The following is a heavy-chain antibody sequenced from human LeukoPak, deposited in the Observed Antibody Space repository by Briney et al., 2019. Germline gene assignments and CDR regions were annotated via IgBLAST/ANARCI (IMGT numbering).Heavy chain of an antibody. V-gene: IGHV3-30*18. Sequence: PGGSLRLSCAASGFTFSSYGMHWVRQARGKGLEWVAVISYDGSNKYYADSVKGRFTISRDNSKNTLYLQMNSLRAEDTAVYYCAKNRLVGARDGNDYWGQGTLVTVSS. CDR3: AKNRLVGARDGNDY. CDR1: GFTFSSYG. CDR2: ISYDGSNK. J-gene: IGHJ4*02. D-gene: IGHD1-26*01.